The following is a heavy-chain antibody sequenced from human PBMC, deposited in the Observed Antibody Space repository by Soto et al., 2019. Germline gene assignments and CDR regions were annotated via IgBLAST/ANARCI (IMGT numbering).Heavy chain of an antibody. J-gene: IGHJ6*02. CDR3: ATVGFNYYYGMDV. V-gene: IGHV1-2*04. CDR2: ISPNSGDT. CDR1: GYTFTGYY. Sequence: ASVKVSCKASGYTFTGYYMHWVRQAPRQGLEWMGWISPNSGDTNYAQKFQGWVTMTRDTSISTAYMELSRLKSDDTAVYFCATVGFNYYYGMDVWGQGTTVTVSS.